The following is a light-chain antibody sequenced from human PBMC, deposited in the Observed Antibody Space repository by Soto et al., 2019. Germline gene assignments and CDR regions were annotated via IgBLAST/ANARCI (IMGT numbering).Light chain of an antibody. Sequence: QSALTQPPSASGSPGQSVTISCTGTSSDVGGYNYVSWYQHHPGKAPKLMLYEVSKRPSGVPDRFSGSKSGNTASLTVSGLQAEGEADYYCSSYAGSNNAVFGTGTKVTVL. CDR3: SSYAGSNNAV. V-gene: IGLV2-8*01. J-gene: IGLJ1*01. CDR1: SSDVGGYNY. CDR2: EVS.